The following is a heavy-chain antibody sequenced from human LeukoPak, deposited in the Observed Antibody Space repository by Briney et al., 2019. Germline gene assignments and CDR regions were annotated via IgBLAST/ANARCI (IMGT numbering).Heavy chain of an antibody. CDR1: GFAVSSNY. V-gene: IGHV3-66*01. CDR3: ARVSIAAAATDY. CDR2: IYSGGST. D-gene: IGHD6-13*01. Sequence: PGGSLRLSCAASGFAVSSNYMSWVRQAPGKGLEWVAVIYSGGSTNYADSVKGRFTISRDNAKNSLYLQMNSLRAEDTAVYYCARVSIAAAATDYWGQGTLVTVSS. J-gene: IGHJ4*02.